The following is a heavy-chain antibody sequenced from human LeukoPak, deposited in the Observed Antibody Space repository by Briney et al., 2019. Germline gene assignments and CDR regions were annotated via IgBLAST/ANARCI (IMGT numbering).Heavy chain of an antibody. J-gene: IGHJ4*02. D-gene: IGHD1-26*01. CDR1: GFTFSSYA. Sequence: GRSLRLSYAASGFTFSSYAMHWVRQAPGKGLEWVAVISYDGSNKYYADSVKGRFTISRDNSKNTLYLQMNSLRAEDTAVYYCARQWELLGFDYWGQGTLVTVSS. CDR3: ARQWELLGFDY. V-gene: IGHV3-30*04. CDR2: ISYDGSNK.